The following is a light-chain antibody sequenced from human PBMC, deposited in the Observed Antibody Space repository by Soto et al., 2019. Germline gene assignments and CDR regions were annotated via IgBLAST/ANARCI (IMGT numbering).Light chain of an antibody. Sequence: EIVLTQSPATLSLSPGERATLSCGASQSVRRLYLAWYQQKHGLAPRLLLYDVSKRFTGPPYRVSGSGSGTDFSLTVTRLETEDSAVYYCQQFGTSLTFGGGTKVEV. V-gene: IGKV3D-20*01. CDR3: QQFGTSLT. CDR2: DVS. CDR1: QSVRRLY. J-gene: IGKJ4*01.